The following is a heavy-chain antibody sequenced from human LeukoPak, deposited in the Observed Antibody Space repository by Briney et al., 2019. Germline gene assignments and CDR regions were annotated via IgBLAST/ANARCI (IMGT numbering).Heavy chain of an antibody. V-gene: IGHV3-7*01. CDR2: IKQDGSEK. CDR1: GFTFSSYW. Sequence: GGSLRLSCAASGFTFSSYWMSWDRQAPGKGLEWVANIKQDGSEKYYVDSVKGRFTISRDNAKNSLYLQMNSLRAEDTAVYYCARGVPFWYCSGGSCPYAFDIWGQGTMVTVSS. J-gene: IGHJ3*02. D-gene: IGHD2-15*01. CDR3: ARGVPFWYCSGGSCPYAFDI.